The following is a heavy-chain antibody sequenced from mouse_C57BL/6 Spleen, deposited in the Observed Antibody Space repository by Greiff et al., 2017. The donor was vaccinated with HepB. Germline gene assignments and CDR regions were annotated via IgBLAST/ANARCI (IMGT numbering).Heavy chain of an antibody. CDR1: GYTFTSYT. J-gene: IGHJ4*01. V-gene: IGHV1-4*01. CDR3: ARASTLLDY. CDR2: INPSSGYT. Sequence: LVESGAELARPGASEKMSCKASGYTFTSYTMHWVKQRPGQGLEWIGYINPSSGYTKYNQKFKDKATLTADKSSSTAYMQLSSLTSEDSAVYYCARASTLLDYWGQGTSVTVSS.